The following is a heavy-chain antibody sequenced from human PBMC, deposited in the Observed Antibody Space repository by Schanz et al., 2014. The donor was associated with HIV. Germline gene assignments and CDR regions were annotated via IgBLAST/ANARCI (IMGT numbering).Heavy chain of an antibody. D-gene: IGHD3-9*01. CDR3: ARTDYDILTGYSLGYYGMDV. Sequence: QVQLVQSGAEVKKPGASVKVSCKASGYTFTSYGINWVRQAPGQGLEWMGWISAYNGNTNYAQKLQGRVTMTTDTSTSTAYMGLRSLRSDDTAVYYCARTDYDILTGYSLGYYGMDVWGQGTTVTVSS. V-gene: IGHV1-18*01. CDR2: ISAYNGNT. J-gene: IGHJ6*02. CDR1: GYTFTSYG.